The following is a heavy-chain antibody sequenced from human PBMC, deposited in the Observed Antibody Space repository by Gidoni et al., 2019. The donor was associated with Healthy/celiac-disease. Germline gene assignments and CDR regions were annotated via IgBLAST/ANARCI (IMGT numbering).Heavy chain of an antibody. V-gene: IGHV3-11*01. CDR3: ASASRVVVTAIDYYYYGMDV. Sequence: QVQLVESGGGLVKPGGSLRLSCAASGFTFSDYYMRWIRQAPGKGLEWVSYISSSGSTIYYADSVKGRFTISRDNAKNSLYLQMNSLRAEDTAVYYCASASRVVVTAIDYYYYGMDVWGQGTTVTVSS. CDR1: GFTFSDYY. CDR2: ISSSGSTI. D-gene: IGHD2-21*02. J-gene: IGHJ6*02.